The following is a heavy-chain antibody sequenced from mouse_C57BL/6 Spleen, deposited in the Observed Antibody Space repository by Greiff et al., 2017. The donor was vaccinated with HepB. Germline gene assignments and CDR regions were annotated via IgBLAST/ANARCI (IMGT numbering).Heavy chain of an antibody. J-gene: IGHJ2*01. CDR3: TTKYYFDY. CDR2: IDPENGDT. CDR1: GFNIKDDY. Sequence: QVVESGAELVRPGASVKLSCTASGFNIKDDYMHWVKQRPEQGLEWIGWIDPENGDTEYASKFQGKATITADTSSNTAYLQLSSLTSEDTAVYYCTTKYYFDYWGQGTTLTVSS. V-gene: IGHV14-4*01.